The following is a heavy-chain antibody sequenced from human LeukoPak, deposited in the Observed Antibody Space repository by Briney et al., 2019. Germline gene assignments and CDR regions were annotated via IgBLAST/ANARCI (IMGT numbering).Heavy chain of an antibody. CDR1: GFIFSDYS. V-gene: IGHV3-21*01. J-gene: IGHJ6*03. D-gene: IGHD3-10*01. CDR3: ARVSIRPTSYMDV. CDR2: ISTSSTYK. Sequence: GGSLRLSCGASGFIFSDYSMNWVRQAPGKGLEWVSSISTSSTYKNYADSVKGRFTISRDNAKNSLYVQMNRLRAEDTAVYYCARVSIRPTSYMDVWGKGTTVTVSS.